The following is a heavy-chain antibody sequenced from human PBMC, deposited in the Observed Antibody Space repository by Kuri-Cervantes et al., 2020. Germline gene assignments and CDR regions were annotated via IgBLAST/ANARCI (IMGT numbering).Heavy chain of an antibody. D-gene: IGHD1-14*01. V-gene: IGHV3-30-3*01. CDR1: GFTFSSYA. CDR3: AHRGRSVSDAFDI. J-gene: IGHJ3*02. Sequence: GGSLRLSCAASGFTFSSYAMHWVRQAPGKGLEWVAVISYDGSNKYYADSVKGRFTISRDNSKNTLYLQMNSLRAEDTAVYYCAHRGRSVSDAFDIWGQGTMVTVSS. CDR2: ISYDGSNK.